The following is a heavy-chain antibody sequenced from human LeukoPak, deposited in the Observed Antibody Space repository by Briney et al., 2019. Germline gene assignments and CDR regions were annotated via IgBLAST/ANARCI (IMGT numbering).Heavy chain of an antibody. Sequence: GGALRLSCAAPVFTFDDYAMRWVRQAPGKGLECVSLISGDDGSTYYAGSVKGRFTISRDNSKNSLYLQMNSLRTEDTALYYCAKDKSGWYYFDYWGQGTLVTVSS. CDR3: AKDKSGWYYFDY. V-gene: IGHV3-43*02. CDR2: ISGDDGST. J-gene: IGHJ4*02. D-gene: IGHD6-19*01. CDR1: VFTFDDYA.